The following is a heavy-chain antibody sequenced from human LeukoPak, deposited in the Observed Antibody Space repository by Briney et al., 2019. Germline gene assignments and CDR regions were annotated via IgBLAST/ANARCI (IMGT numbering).Heavy chain of an antibody. Sequence: GGSLRLSCAASGFTFSSYWMSWVRQAPGKGLEWVANIKQDGSEKYYVDSVKGRFTISRDNAKKSLYLQMNSLRAEDTAVYYCVREYSGWLAAAGAWGQGVLVTVSS. V-gene: IGHV3-7*01. D-gene: IGHD6-13*01. CDR1: GFTFSSYW. CDR2: IKQDGSEK. J-gene: IGHJ4*02. CDR3: VREYSGWLAAAGA.